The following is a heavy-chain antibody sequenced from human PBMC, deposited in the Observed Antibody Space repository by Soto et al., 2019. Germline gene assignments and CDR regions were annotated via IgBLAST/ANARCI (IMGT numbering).Heavy chain of an antibody. CDR2: IYWDVDK. D-gene: IGHD6-13*01. V-gene: IGHV2-5*02. CDR1: GFSLSTSGVG. J-gene: IGHJ4*01. Sequence: QITLKESGPTLVKPTQTLTLTCTFSGFSLSTSGVGVGWIRQPPGKALEWLALIYWDVDKRYSPSLMSRLTITKDTSKNHVVLTMTNIDPVDTATYYRAHRRWGSSALDYWGNGNLVTGSS. CDR3: AHRRWGSSALDY.